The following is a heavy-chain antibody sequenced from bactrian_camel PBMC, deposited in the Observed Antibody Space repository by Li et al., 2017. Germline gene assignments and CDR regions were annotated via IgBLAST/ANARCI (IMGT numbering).Heavy chain of an antibody. V-gene: IGHV3S10*01. CDR3: AAHIHGMNSHCSARRSPDFDY. J-gene: IGHJ4*01. CDR1: GFTFSDYY. D-gene: IGHD3*01. CDR2: IDRDGRT. Sequence: VQLVESGGDLVQPGGSLRLSCEASGFTFSDYYMSWVRQAPGKGREGIASIDRDGRTDYEDSVTDRFTISRDNAKKTLYLQMNGLTRDDTAMYYCAAHIHGMNSHCSARRSPDFDYRGQGTQVTVS.